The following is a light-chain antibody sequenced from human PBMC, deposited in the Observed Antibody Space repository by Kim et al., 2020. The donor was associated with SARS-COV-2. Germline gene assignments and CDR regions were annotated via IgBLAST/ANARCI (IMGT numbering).Light chain of an antibody. J-gene: IGKJ2*01. V-gene: IGKV4-1*01. CDR2: WAS. CDR3: QQYYSSPHT. CDR1: QSVLHSSDNKNY. Sequence: ATINCKSSQSVLHSSDNKNYLAWFQQKPGQPPKLLIYWASTRESGVPDRFSGSGSGTDFTLTISSLQAEDVAVYYCQQYYSSPHTFGQGTKLEIK.